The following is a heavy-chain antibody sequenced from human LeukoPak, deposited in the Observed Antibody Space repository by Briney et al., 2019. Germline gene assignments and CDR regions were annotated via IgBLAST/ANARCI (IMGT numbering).Heavy chain of an antibody. CDR2: ICGGGGST. J-gene: IGHJ4*02. Sequence: GGSLRLSCAASGFTFSSYAMCWVRQAPGKGLEWVSAICGGGGSTYYADSVKGRFTISRDNSKNTLYLQMNSLRAEDTAVYYCAKVGCSSTSCLRGYYFDYRGQGTLVTVSS. V-gene: IGHV3-23*01. CDR3: AKVGCSSTSCLRGYYFDY. D-gene: IGHD2-2*01. CDR1: GFTFSSYA.